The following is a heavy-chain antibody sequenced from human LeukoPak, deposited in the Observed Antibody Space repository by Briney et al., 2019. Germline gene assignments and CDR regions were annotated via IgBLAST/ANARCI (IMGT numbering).Heavy chain of an antibody. Sequence: PSETLSLTCTVSGGSVSSGSYYWSWIRQPPGKGLEWIGYIDYSGSTNYNPSLKSRVTISVDTSKTQFSLKLSSVTAADTAVYYCAGAYDILTGETLPFDYWGQGTLVTVSS. CDR2: IDYSGST. D-gene: IGHD3-9*01. J-gene: IGHJ4*02. V-gene: IGHV4-61*01. CDR1: GGSVSSGSYY. CDR3: AGAYDILTGETLPFDY.